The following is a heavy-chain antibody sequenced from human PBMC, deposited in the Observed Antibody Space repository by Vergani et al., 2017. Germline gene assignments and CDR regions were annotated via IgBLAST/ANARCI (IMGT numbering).Heavy chain of an antibody. CDR3: AGEAYGSGSYEDY. V-gene: IGHV4-61*02. CDR2: IYTSGST. D-gene: IGHD3-10*01. CDR1: GGSISSGSYY. J-gene: IGHJ4*02. Sequence: QVQLQESGPGLVKPSQTLSLTCTVSGGSISSGSYYWSWIRPPAGKGLEWIGRIYTSGSTNYNPSLKSLVTISVDTSKNQFSLKLRSVTAADTAVYYCAGEAYGSGSYEDYWGQGTLVTVSS.